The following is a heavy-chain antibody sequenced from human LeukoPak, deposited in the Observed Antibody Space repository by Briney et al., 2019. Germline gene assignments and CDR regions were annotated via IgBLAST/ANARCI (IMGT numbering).Heavy chain of an antibody. CDR1: GGSVSSGSYY. J-gene: IGHJ5*02. CDR3: ARGPSSSSPNWFDP. V-gene: IGHV4-61*01. CDR2: IYYSGST. Sequence: SSETLSLTCTVSGGSVSSGSYYWSWIRQPPGKGLEWIGYIYYSGSTNYNPSPKSRVTISVDTSKNQFSLKLSSVTAADTAVYYCARGPSSSSPNWFDPWGQGTLVTVSS. D-gene: IGHD6-6*01.